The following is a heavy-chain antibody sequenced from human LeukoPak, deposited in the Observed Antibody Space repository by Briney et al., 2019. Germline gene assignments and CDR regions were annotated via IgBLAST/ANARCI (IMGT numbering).Heavy chain of an antibody. J-gene: IGHJ4*02. CDR1: GYTFTSYG. CDR3: ARAGPTLWFGELFC. D-gene: IGHD3-10*01. Sequence: ASVKVSCKASGYTFTSYGISWVRQAPGQGLEWMGWISAYNGNTNYAQKLQGRVTMTTDTSTSTAYMELRSLRSDDTAVYYCARAGPTLWFGELFCWGQGTLVTVSS. CDR2: ISAYNGNT. V-gene: IGHV1-18*01.